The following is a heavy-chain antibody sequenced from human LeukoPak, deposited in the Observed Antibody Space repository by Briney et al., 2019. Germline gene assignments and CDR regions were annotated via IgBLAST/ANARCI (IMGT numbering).Heavy chain of an antibody. CDR2: VYYSGSI. J-gene: IGHJ4*02. CDR3: VRQLPYDSIWRSNHYYFDY. Sequence: ASETLSLTCTVSGGSISSSSFYWGWIRQPPGKGLEWIGSVYYSGSIYYNPSLKSRVTLSADTSKNRFSLRLSSVTAADTAVYYCVRQLPYDSIWRSNHYYFDYWGQGTLVTVSS. CDR1: GGSISSSSFY. D-gene: IGHD3-16*01. V-gene: IGHV4-39*01.